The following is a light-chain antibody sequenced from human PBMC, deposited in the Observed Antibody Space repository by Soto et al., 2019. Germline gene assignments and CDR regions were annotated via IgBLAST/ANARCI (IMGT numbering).Light chain of an antibody. CDR2: VAS. CDR1: QSISNY. Sequence: DIQMTQSPSSLSASVGDRVTITCRASQSISNYLNWYQQKPGKAPKLLINVASTLQSGVPARFSGSGSGTDFTLAISSLQPEDFATYYRQQCSTTPQTFGGGTRVEI. J-gene: IGKJ4*01. CDR3: QQCSTTPQT. V-gene: IGKV1-39*01.